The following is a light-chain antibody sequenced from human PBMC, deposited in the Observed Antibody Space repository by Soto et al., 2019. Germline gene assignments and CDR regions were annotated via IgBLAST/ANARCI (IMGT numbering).Light chain of an antibody. CDR2: QAS. J-gene: IGKJ1*01. CDR3: LQYTNFSPRGT. V-gene: IGKV1-5*03. Sequence: DIQMTQSPSTLSASVGDSVTITCRASQNIDSWLAWFQQKPGKAPKLLIYQASRIPRGVTSRFSGSESGTEFSLTISSLQPDDFATYYCLQYTNFSPRGTFGQGTKVELK. CDR1: QNIDSW.